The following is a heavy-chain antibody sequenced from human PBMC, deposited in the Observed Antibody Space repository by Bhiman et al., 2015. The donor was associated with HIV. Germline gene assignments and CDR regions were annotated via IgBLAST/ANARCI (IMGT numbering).Heavy chain of an antibody. CDR2: INWNGGST. CDR3: ARSNYLGAFDI. J-gene: IGHJ3*02. V-gene: IGHV3-20*04. D-gene: IGHD1-7*01. CDR1: GFIFDDYG. Sequence: EVQLVESGGGVLRPGGSLRLSCEGFGFIFDDYGLSWVRQAPGKGLEWVSGINWNGGSTGYADSVKGRCTISRDNGKNSLYLQMNSLRAEDTAVYYCARSNYLGAFDIWGQGTMVIVSS.